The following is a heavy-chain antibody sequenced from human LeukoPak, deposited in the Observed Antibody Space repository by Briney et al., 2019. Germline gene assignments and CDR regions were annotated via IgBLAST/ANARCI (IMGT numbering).Heavy chain of an antibody. V-gene: IGHV4-30-2*01. D-gene: IGHD6-6*01. CDR2: IYHSGST. CDR1: GGSISSGGYY. J-gene: IGHJ4*02. Sequence: SETLSLTCTVSGGSISSGGYYWSWIRQPPGKGLEWIGYIYHSGSTYYNPSLKSRVTISVDRSKNQFSLKLSSVTAADTAVYYCARGGYSSSPYYFDYWGQGTLVTVSS. CDR3: ARGGYSSSPYYFDY.